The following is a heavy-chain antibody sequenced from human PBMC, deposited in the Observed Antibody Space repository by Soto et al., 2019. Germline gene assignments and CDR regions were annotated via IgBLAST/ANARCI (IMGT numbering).Heavy chain of an antibody. CDR2: IIPILGIA. CDR1: GDTFSRHT. Sequence: QVQLVQSGAEVKKPGCSVKVSCKASGDTFSRHTISWVRQAPGQGLEWMGRIIPILGIANDAQKFQGRVTITVEDPTRTAFLDLCLLRFEDMVVYYCSRVAEKGTVAKGYYYHIGVWGKGTTVTVSS. CDR3: SRVAEKGTVAKGYYYHIGV. J-gene: IGHJ6*03. D-gene: IGHD4-17*01. V-gene: IGHV1-69*02.